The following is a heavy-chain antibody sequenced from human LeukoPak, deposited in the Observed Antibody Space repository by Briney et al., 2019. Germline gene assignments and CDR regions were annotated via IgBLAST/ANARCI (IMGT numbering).Heavy chain of an antibody. V-gene: IGHV3-48*03. CDR1: GFTFSNYE. CDR3: PRVYSSSSGKGMDV. CDR2: ISSSGSTI. Sequence: QTGGSLRLSCAASGFTFSNYEMNWVRQAPGKGLEWVSYISSSGSTIYYADSVKGRFTISRDNAKNSLYLQMNSLRAEDTAVYFCPRVYSSSSGKGMDVWGQGTTVTVSS. J-gene: IGHJ6*02. D-gene: IGHD6-6*01.